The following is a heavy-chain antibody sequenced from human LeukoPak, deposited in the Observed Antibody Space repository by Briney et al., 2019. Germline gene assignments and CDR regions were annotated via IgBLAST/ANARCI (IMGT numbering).Heavy chain of an antibody. CDR1: GGSISSSNW. CDR3: ASAAAAGMANY. V-gene: IGHV4-4*02. Sequence: SGTLSLTCAVSGGSISSSNWWSWVRQPPGKGLEWIGEIYHSGSTNYNPSLKSRVTISVDTSKNQFSLKLSSVTAADTAVYYCASAAAAGMANYWGQGTLVTVSS. J-gene: IGHJ4*02. D-gene: IGHD6-13*01. CDR2: IYHSGST.